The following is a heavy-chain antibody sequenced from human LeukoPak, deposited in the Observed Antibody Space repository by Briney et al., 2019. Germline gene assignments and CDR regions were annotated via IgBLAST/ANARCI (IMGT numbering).Heavy chain of an antibody. J-gene: IGHJ5*02. CDR3: ARARLWIAVAGFNWFDP. D-gene: IGHD6-19*01. CDR1: GYTFTGYY. CDR2: INPNSGGT. Sequence: ASVKVSCKSSGYTFTGYYMHWVRQAPGQGLEWMGWINPNSGGTNYAQKFQGRVTMTRDTSISTDYMELSRLRSDDTAVYYCARARLWIAVAGFNWFDPWGQGTLVTVSS. V-gene: IGHV1-2*02.